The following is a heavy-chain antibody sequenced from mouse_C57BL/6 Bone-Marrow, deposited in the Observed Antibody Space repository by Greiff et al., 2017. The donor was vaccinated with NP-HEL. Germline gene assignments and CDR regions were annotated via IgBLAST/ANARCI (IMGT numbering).Heavy chain of an antibody. V-gene: IGHV1-83*01. CDR3: GD. J-gene: IGHJ2*01. Sequence: VQLQQSGPELVKPGASVKMSCKASGYTFTDYYMHWVKQKPGKGLEWIGEIYPGSGNTYYNEKFKGKATLTADTSSSTAYMGLSSLTCEDSAVYHYYGDWRLGTTLTVSS. D-gene: IGHD2-13*01. CDR2: YPGSGNTY. CDR1: YTFTDYYM.